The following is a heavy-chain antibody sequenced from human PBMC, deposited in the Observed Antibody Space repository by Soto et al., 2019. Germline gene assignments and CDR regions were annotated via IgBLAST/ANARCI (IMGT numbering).Heavy chain of an antibody. J-gene: IGHJ4*02. D-gene: IGHD6-6*01. V-gene: IGHV3-7*01. CDR3: ARVASSSLADRPLAY. Sequence: PGGSLRLSCAASGFTFSSYWMTWVRQAPGKGLEWVANIKQDGSDKYYVDSVKGRFTISRDNAKNSLFLQMSSLRAEDTAVYYCARVASSSLADRPLAYWGQGTLVTVSS. CDR1: GFTFSSYW. CDR2: IKQDGSDK.